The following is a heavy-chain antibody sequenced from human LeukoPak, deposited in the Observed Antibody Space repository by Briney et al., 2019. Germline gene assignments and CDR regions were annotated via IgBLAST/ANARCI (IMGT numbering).Heavy chain of an antibody. J-gene: IGHJ2*01. CDR3: ARDRVMCGVCYHWYFDL. D-gene: IGHD2-8*02. CDR2: IIPIFGTA. V-gene: IGHV1-69*05. Sequence: SVKVSCKASGGTFSSYAMSWVRQAPGQGLEWMGRIIPIFGTANYAQKFQGRVTITTDESTSTAYMELSSLRSEDTAVYYCARDRVMCGVCYHWYFDLWGRGTLVTLSS. CDR1: GGTFSSYA.